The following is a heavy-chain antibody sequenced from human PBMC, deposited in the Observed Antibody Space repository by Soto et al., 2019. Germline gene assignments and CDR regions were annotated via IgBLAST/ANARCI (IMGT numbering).Heavy chain of an antibody. V-gene: IGHV3-23*01. Sequence: PGGSLRLSCAAYGFTFSSYAMSWVRQAPGKGLEWVSAISGSGSTFYADSVKGRFTISRDNSKNTLYLQMNSLRAEDTAVYYCAKEKDYDYVWGSYRYTSDYWGQGTLVTVSS. D-gene: IGHD3-16*02. CDR2: ISGSGST. J-gene: IGHJ4*02. CDR3: AKEKDYDYVWGSYRYTSDY. CDR1: GFTFSSYA.